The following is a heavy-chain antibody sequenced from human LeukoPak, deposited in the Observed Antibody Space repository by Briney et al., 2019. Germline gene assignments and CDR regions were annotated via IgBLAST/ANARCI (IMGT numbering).Heavy chain of an antibody. J-gene: IGHJ5*02. CDR1: GSRFTSYW. Sequence: NRGESLKISCKASGSRFTSYWIGWVRQMPGKGLEWMGVIHLGEYERRYSPSFEVQVTISADKSISTAYMQWSSLKASDTAMYYCARRTDSGWKWFDPWGQGTLVTVSS. V-gene: IGHV5-51*01. CDR2: IHLGEYER. CDR3: ARRTDSGWKWFDP. D-gene: IGHD6-25*01.